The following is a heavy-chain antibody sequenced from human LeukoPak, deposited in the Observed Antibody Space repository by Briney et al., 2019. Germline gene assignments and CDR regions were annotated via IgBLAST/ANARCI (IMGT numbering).Heavy chain of an antibody. CDR2: ISAYNGNT. Sequence: GASVKVSCKASGYTFTSYGISWVGQAAGQGLEWMGWISAYNGNTNYAQKLQGRVTMTTDTSTSTAYMELRSLRSDDPAVYYCARARGRRVGADFDYWGQGTLVTVSS. CDR1: GYTFTSYG. J-gene: IGHJ4*02. V-gene: IGHV1-18*01. D-gene: IGHD1-26*01. CDR3: ARARGRRVGADFDY.